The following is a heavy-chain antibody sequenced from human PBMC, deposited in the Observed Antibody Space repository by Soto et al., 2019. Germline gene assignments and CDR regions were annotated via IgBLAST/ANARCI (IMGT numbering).Heavy chain of an antibody. CDR3: ASGEYDFWSGYYRYYYMDV. D-gene: IGHD3-3*01. Sequence: ASVKVSCKASGYTFTSYAMHWVRQAPGQRLEWMGWINAGNGNTKYSQKFQGRVTITRDTSASTAYMELSSLRSEDTAVYYCASGEYDFWSGYYRYYYMDVSGKGTTVTVSS. CDR1: GYTFTSYA. CDR2: INAGNGNT. J-gene: IGHJ6*03. V-gene: IGHV1-3*01.